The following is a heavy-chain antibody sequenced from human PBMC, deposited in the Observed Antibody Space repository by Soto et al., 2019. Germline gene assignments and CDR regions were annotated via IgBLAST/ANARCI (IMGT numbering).Heavy chain of an antibody. CDR1: GFTFSSYG. V-gene: IGHV3-33*01. CDR3: ARVQGGDPRESYYYYMDV. J-gene: IGHJ6*03. Sequence: GGSLRLSCAASGFTFSSYGMHWVRQAPGKGLEWVAVIWYDGSNKYYADSVKGRFTISRDNSKNTLYLQMNSLRAEDTAVYYCARVQGGDPRESYYYYMDVWGKGTTVTVSS. CDR2: IWYDGSNK. D-gene: IGHD1-1*01.